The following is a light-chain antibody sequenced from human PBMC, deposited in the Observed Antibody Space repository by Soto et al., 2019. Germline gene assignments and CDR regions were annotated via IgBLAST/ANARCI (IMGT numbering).Light chain of an antibody. CDR2: DND. Sequence: QSVLTQPPSVSAAPGQTVAISCSGSTSNIGNNYVSWYQQLPGTAPKLLIYDNDKRPSEIPDRFSGSKSGTSATLGITGLQTGDEADYYCGTWDNSLGALNWVFGGGTKLTVL. J-gene: IGLJ3*02. CDR3: GTWDNSLGALNWV. V-gene: IGLV1-51*01. CDR1: TSNIGNNY.